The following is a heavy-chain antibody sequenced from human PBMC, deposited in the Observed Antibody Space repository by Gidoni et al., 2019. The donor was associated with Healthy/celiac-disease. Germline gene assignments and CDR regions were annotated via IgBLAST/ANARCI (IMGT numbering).Heavy chain of an antibody. V-gene: IGHV3-66*01. CDR1: GFTVSSNY. Sequence: EVQLVESGGGLVQPGGSLRLSCAASGFTVSSNYMSWVRQAPGKGLEWVSVIYSGGSTYYADSVKGRFTISRDNSKNTLYLQMNSLRAEDTAVYYCARTFSYYYYGMDVWGQGTTVTVSS. J-gene: IGHJ6*02. CDR3: ARTFSYYYYGMDV. CDR2: IYSGGST.